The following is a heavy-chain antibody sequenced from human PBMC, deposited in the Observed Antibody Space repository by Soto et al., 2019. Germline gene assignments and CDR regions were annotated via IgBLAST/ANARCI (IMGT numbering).Heavy chain of an antibody. J-gene: IGHJ4*02. V-gene: IGHV3-23*01. D-gene: IGHD5-18*01. CDR2: ISGSGGST. CDR3: AKLTSGYSYGLNYFDY. CDR1: GFTFSSYA. Sequence: EVQLLESGGGLVQPGGSLRLSCAAYGFTFSSYAMSWVRQAPGKGLEWVSAISGSGGSTYYADSVEGRFTISRDNSKNTMYLQMNSLKAEDTDVYYCAKLTSGYSYGLNYFDYWGQGTLVTVSS.